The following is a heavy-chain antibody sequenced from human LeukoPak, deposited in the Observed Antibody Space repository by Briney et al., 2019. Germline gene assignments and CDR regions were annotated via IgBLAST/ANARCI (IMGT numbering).Heavy chain of an antibody. V-gene: IGHV3-23*01. Sequence: GGSLRLSCSASGFTFSNYAITWVRQAPGNGLQWVSTISVSGDNTYYADSVKGRFTISRDNAKNTLYLQMNSLRAEDTAVYYCARDRSMIGDSWGQGTLVTVSS. CDR1: GFTFSNYA. CDR3: ARDRSMIGDS. CDR2: ISVSGDNT. J-gene: IGHJ4*02. D-gene: IGHD3-22*01.